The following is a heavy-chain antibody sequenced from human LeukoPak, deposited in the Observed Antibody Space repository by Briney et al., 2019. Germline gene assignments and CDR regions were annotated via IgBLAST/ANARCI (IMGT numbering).Heavy chain of an antibody. V-gene: IGHV1-46*01. CDR2: INPSDGST. CDR3: ARESSDGYNTFYFDY. D-gene: IGHD5-24*01. CDR1: GYTFTTYY. Sequence: GASVKVSCKASGYTFTTYYMHWVRQAPGQGLEWMGIINPSDGSTNYAQKFQGRVTMTRDTSTSTVYMELSSPRSEDTAGYYCARESSDGYNTFYFDYWGQGTLVTVSS. J-gene: IGHJ4*02.